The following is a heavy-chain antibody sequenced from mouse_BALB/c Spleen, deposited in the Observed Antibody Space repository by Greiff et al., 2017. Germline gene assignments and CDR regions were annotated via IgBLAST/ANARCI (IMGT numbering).Heavy chain of an antibody. V-gene: IGHV5-6-3*01. D-gene: IGHD2-14*01. CDR1: GFTFSSYG. J-gene: IGHJ4*01. CDR2: INSNGGST. CDR3: ARGGDYRYDGAMDY. Sequence: EVKLQESGGGLVQPGGSLKLSCAASGFTFSSYGMSWVRQTPDKRLELVATINSNGGSTYYPDSVKGRFTISRDNAKNTLYLQMSSLKSEDTAMYYCARGGDYRYDGAMDYWGQGTSVTVSS.